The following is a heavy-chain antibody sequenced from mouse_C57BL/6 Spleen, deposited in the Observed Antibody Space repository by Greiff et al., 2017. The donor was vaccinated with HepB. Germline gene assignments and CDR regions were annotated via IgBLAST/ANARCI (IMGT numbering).Heavy chain of an antibody. Sequence: EVQRVESGAELVRPGASVKLSCTASGFNIKDDYMHWVKQRPEQGLEWIGWIDPENGDTEYASKFQGKATITADTSSNTAYLQLSSLTSEDTAVYYCTTRAPPYAMDYWGQGTSVTVSS. V-gene: IGHV14-4*01. CDR3: TTRAPPYAMDY. D-gene: IGHD3-1*01. CDR2: IDPENGDT. CDR1: GFNIKDDY. J-gene: IGHJ4*01.